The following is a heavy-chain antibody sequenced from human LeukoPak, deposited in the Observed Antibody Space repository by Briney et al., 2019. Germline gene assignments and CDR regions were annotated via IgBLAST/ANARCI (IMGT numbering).Heavy chain of an antibody. CDR1: GLTFSHYG. J-gene: IGHJ4*02. Sequence: PGGSLRLSCAASGLTFSHYGMHWVRQAPGKGLEWVAVIWNDGTNRYYGDSVKGRFTISRDDSKNTVYLQMNGLRAGDTAVYYCAKDAQRGFDYSNSLEYWGQGTPVTVSS. D-gene: IGHD4-11*01. CDR2: IWNDGTNR. V-gene: IGHV3-33*06. CDR3: AKDAQRGFDYSNSLEY.